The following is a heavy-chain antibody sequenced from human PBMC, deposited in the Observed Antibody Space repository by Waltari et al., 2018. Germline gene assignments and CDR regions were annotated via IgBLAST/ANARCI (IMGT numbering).Heavy chain of an antibody. CDR3: ARGIRNELFSDY. Sequence: QVQLVQSGAEVQKPGASVKVSCKTSGYTFSNYDITWVRQATGRGLEWRGWMNPKSYTTGFGPGFRGRGTVTTDTSTTTAYMELTNLRSEDTGMYYCARGIRNELFSDYWGQGTLVTVSS. J-gene: IGHJ4*02. CDR2: MNPKSYTT. V-gene: IGHV1-8*03. CDR1: GYTFSNYD. D-gene: IGHD1-1*01.